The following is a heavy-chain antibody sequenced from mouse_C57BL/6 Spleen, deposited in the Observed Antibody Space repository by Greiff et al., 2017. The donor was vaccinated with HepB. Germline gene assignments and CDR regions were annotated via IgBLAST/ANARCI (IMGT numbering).Heavy chain of an antibody. Sequence: EVQLQESGGGLVQPGGSMKLSCAASGFTFSDAWMDWVRQSPEKGLEWVAEIRNKANNHATYYAESVKGRFTISRDDSKSSVYLQMNSLRAEDTGIYYCTSHRGDYYAMDYWGQGTSVTVSS. J-gene: IGHJ4*01. V-gene: IGHV6-6*01. CDR2: IRNKANNHAT. CDR3: TSHRGDYYAMDY. CDR1: GFTFSDAW.